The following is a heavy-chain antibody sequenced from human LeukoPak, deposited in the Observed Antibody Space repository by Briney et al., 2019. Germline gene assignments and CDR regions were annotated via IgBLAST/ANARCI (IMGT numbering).Heavy chain of an antibody. V-gene: IGHV4-39*02. CDR3: ARGLMTTVVIPGY. D-gene: IGHD4-23*01. Sequence: SETLSLTCTVSGGSINSGTYYWIWIRQPPGKGLEWNGSIYHTRSTYYNSSLKSRGTISVDTSKNNFSLRLSSVTATDTAVYYCARGLMTTVVIPGYWGRGTLVTVSS. J-gene: IGHJ4*02. CDR1: GGSINSGTYY. CDR2: IYHTRST.